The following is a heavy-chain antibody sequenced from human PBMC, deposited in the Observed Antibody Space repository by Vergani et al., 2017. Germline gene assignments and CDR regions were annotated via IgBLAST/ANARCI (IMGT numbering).Heavy chain of an antibody. V-gene: IGHV1-18*04. CDR2: IIAYNGNT. CDR1: GYTFTSYG. J-gene: IGHJ6*02. D-gene: IGHD6-6*01. Sequence: QVQLVQSGAEVKKPGASVKVSCKASGYTFTSYGISWVRQAPGQGLEWMGWIIAYNGNTNYGQKLQGRVTMTTDTSTSTAYMELRSLRSDDTAVYYCARDSYSSSSSYYYGMDVWGQGTTVTVSS. CDR3: ARDSYSSSSSYYYGMDV.